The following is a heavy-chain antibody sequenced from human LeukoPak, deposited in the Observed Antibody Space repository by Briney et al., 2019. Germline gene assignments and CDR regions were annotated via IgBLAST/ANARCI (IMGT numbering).Heavy chain of an antibody. CDR3: AKLICDSKDCSY. J-gene: IGHJ4*02. Sequence: GGSLRLSCAASEFTVSSNALSWVRQAPGKGLEWVSTISSGGSNTYYANSVKGRFTISRDTSENTLYLQLNSLRVEDTAIYYCAKLICDSKDCSYWGQGTLVTVSS. CDR1: EFTVSSNA. D-gene: IGHD2-21*02. V-gene: IGHV3-23*01. CDR2: ISSGGSNT.